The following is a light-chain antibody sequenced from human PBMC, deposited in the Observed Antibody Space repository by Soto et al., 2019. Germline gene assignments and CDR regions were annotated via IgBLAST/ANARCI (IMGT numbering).Light chain of an antibody. J-gene: IGKJ1*01. Sequence: EIVMTQSPATLSLSPGERATLSCRASLSVSSDLAWYRQKPGQAPRLLIYDASNRATGIPARFSGSGSGTDFTLTISRLEPEDFAVYYCQQYGSSPRTFGQGTKVDIK. CDR1: LSVSSD. V-gene: IGKV3-20*01. CDR2: DAS. CDR3: QQYGSSPRT.